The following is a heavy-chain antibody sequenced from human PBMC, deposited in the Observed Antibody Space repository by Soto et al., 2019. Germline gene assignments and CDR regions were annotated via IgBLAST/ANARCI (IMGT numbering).Heavy chain of an antibody. V-gene: IGHV3-23*01. D-gene: IGHD3-3*01. CDR2: ISGSGGST. CDR3: AKFKGFWSNYPKDY. Sequence: GGSLRLSCAASGFIFSSYAMSWVRQAPGKGLEWVSGISGSGGSTYYADSVKGRFTISRDNSKNTLYLQMNRLRAEDTAVYYCAKFKGFWSNYPKDYWGQGTLVTVSS. J-gene: IGHJ4*02. CDR1: GFIFSSYA.